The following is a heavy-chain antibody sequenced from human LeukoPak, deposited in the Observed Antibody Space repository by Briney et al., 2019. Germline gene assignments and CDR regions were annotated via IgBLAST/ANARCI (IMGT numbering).Heavy chain of an antibody. J-gene: IGHJ4*02. D-gene: IGHD6-6*01. V-gene: IGHV3-73*01. CDR2: IRSKANSYAT. Sequence: GGSLRLSCAASGFNFNSFSMNWVRQASGKGLEWVGRIRSKANSYATVYAASVKGRFTISRDNSKNTLYLQMNSLRAADTAVYYCARDKGTSYLSSFDYWGQGTLVTVSS. CDR3: ARDKGTSYLSSFDY. CDR1: GFNFNSFS.